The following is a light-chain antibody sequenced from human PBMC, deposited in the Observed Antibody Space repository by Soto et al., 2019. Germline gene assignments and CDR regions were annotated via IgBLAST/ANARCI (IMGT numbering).Light chain of an antibody. V-gene: IGKV3-11*01. CDR2: DAS. Sequence: IGLTLFPATLSLSPGERATLSCRASQTIKTYLAWYQQKPGQAPRLLISDASNRATGVPARFSGSGSGTDFTLTINNLEPEDFAVYFCQQRNDWPRITFGQGTRLEIK. J-gene: IGKJ5*01. CDR1: QTIKTY. CDR3: QQRNDWPRIT.